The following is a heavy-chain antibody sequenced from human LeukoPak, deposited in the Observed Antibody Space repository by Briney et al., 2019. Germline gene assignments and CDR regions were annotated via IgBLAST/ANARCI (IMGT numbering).Heavy chain of an antibody. J-gene: IGHJ4*02. CDR3: VRGAKCSGGGCDSKEYVYYFDC. CDR2: MNPISGNT. D-gene: IGHD6-25*01. Sequence: ASVKVSCKASGYTFTGYYMHWVRQATGQGLEWMGWMNPISGNTGFAQKFQGRVTISRSTSISTAYTELSSLRSDDTAVYYCVRGAKCSGGGCDSKEYVYYFDCWGQGTLVTVSS. CDR1: GYTFTGYY. V-gene: IGHV1-8*03.